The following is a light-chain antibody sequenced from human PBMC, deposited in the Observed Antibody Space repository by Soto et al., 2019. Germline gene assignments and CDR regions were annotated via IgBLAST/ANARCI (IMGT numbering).Light chain of an antibody. CDR1: QGINRW. CDR3: QQSYSTPRT. CDR2: SAS. J-gene: IGKJ1*01. V-gene: IGKV1-12*01. Sequence: DTQMTQSPSSVSASIGHRVPSTCRASQGINRWLAWYQQKPGKAPKLLIYSASSLQSGVPSRFSGSGSGTDFSLTISSLQPEDFATYYCQQSYSTPRTFGQGTKVDI.